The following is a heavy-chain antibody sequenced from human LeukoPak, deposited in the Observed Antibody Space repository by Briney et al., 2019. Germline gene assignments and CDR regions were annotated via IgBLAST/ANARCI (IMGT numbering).Heavy chain of an antibody. V-gene: IGHV1-18*01. Sequence: ASVKVSCKASGYTFTTYGISWVRLAPGRGLEWMGWISAYNGNTDYAQNLQGRVTMTTDTSTSTAYMELRSLRSDDTAVYYCARATDYVWGTNRDDRGFDFWGQGTLVAVSS. D-gene: IGHD3-16*02. J-gene: IGHJ4*02. CDR2: ISAYNGNT. CDR3: ARATDYVWGTNRDDRGFDF. CDR1: GYTFTTYG.